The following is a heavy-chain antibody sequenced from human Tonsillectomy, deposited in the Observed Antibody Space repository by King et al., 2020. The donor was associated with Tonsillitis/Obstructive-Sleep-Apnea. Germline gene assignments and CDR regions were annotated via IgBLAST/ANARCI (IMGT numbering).Heavy chain of an antibody. D-gene: IGHD6-13*01. CDR3: ARDESAAADNYYYGMDV. CDR2: ISYDGSNK. J-gene: IGHJ6*02. CDR1: GFTFSSYA. Sequence: VQLVESGGGVVQPGRSLRLSCAASGFTFSSYAMHWVRQAPGKGLEWVAVISYDGSNKYYADSVKGRFTISRDNSKNTLYLQMNSLRAEDTAVSYCARDESAAADNYYYGMDVWGQGTTVTVSS. V-gene: IGHV3-30*04.